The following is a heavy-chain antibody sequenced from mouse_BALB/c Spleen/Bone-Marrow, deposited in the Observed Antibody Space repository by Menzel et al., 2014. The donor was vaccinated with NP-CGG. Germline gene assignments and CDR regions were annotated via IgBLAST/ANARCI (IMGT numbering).Heavy chain of an antibody. V-gene: IGHV1-5*01. CDR1: GYSFTSYW. D-gene: IGHD2-10*02. CDR2: VYPGNSDT. J-gene: IGHJ3*01. Sequence: EVQLQQSGTVLTRPGTSVKMSCKASGYSFTSYWMHWVEQRPGQGLEWIGAVYPGNSDTTYNQKFKGKAKLTAVTSASTAYMELSSLTNEDSAVYYCTFLAKEDFACWGQGTLVTVSA. CDR3: TFLAKEDFAC.